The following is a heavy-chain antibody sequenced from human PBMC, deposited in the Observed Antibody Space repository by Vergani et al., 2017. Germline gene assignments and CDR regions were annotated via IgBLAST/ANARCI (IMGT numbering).Heavy chain of an antibody. CDR3: ARELRLYYYGSGSPSPLDY. D-gene: IGHD3-10*01. CDR1: GFTFSSYG. Sequence: QVQLVASGGGVVQPGRSLRLSCAASGFTFSSYGMHWVRQAPGKGLGWVAVIWYDGSNKYYADSVKGRFTISRDNSKNTLYLQMNSLRAEDTAVYYCARELRLYYYGSGSPSPLDYWGQGTLVTVSS. J-gene: IGHJ4*02. V-gene: IGHV3-33*01. CDR2: IWYDGSNK.